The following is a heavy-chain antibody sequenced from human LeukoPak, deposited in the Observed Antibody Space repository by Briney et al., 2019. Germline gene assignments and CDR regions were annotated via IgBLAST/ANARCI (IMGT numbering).Heavy chain of an antibody. CDR2: INHSGST. CDR3: ARHLMSVIDP. V-gene: IGHV4-34*01. CDR1: GESFSGYY. D-gene: IGHD3-3*02. J-gene: IGHJ5*02. Sequence: SETLSLTCAVYGESFSGYYWTWIRQPPGKGLEWIGEINHSGSTNYNPSLKSRVTMSVDTSKNQFSLRLTSVTAADTAVYYCARHLMSVIDPWGQGTLVTVSS.